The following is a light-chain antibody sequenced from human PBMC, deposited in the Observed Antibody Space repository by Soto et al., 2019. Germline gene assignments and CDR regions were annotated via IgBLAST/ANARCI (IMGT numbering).Light chain of an antibody. J-gene: IGKJ5*01. Sequence: EIVMTQSPATLSVSAGERATLSCMARQSVRSNLAWYQQKPGQAPRLLIYGISKRATDIPDRFSGSGSGTEFTLTISSLQPEDFATYYCQQHGQWPITFGQGTRLEIK. V-gene: IGKV3D-15*01. CDR1: QSVRSN. CDR3: QQHGQWPIT. CDR2: GIS.